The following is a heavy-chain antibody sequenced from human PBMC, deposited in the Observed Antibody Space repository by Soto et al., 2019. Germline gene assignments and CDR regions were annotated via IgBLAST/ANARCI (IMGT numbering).Heavy chain of an antibody. J-gene: IGHJ6*01. Sequence: GRGLEWVSAMTTNSDIYYADSVKGRFTISRDNAKDSVSLQMDSLRAEDTAVYFCAREDG. V-gene: IGHV3-21*01. CDR3: AREDG. CDR2: MTTNSDI.